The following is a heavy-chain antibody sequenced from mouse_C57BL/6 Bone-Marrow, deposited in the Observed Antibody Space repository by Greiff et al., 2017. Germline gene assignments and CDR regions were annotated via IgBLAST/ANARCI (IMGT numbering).Heavy chain of an antibody. CDR1: GFTFSSYG. J-gene: IGHJ3*01. Sequence: EVMLVESGGDLVKPGGSLKLSCAASGFTFSSYGMSWVRQTPDKRLEWVATISSGGSYTYYPDSVKGRFTISRDNAKNTLYLQMSSLKSEDTAMYYCARHLAWGQGTLVTVSA. CDR3: ARHLA. CDR2: ISSGGSYT. V-gene: IGHV5-6*01.